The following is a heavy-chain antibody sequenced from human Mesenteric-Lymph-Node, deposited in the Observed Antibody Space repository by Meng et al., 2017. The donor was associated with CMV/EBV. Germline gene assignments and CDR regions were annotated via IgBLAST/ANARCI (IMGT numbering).Heavy chain of an antibody. V-gene: IGHV4-34*01. CDR2: INHSGST. CDR1: GPLRGDD. D-gene: IGHD2-2*01. Sequence: GPLRGDDGGGSRQPPGKGREGRGEINHSGSTNYNPSRKSRVTISVDTSKNQFSLKLSSVTAADTAVYYCARGLGYCSSTSCYLYFDYWGQGTLVTVSS. CDR3: ARGLGYCSSTSCYLYFDY. J-gene: IGHJ4*02.